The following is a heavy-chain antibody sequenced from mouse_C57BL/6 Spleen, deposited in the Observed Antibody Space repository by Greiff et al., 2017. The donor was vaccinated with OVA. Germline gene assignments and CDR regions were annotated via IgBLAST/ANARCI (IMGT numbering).Heavy chain of an antibody. CDR3: ARQTTVVADAMDY. CDR1: GFTFSSYG. V-gene: IGHV5-6*01. D-gene: IGHD1-1*01. J-gene: IGHJ4*01. CDR2: ISSGGSYT. Sequence: EVQGVESGGDLVKPGGSLKLSCAASGFTFSSYGMSWVRQTPDKRLEWVATISSGGSYTYYPDSVKGRFTISRDNAKNTLYLQMSSLTSEDTAMYYCARQTTVVADAMDYWGQGTSVTVSS.